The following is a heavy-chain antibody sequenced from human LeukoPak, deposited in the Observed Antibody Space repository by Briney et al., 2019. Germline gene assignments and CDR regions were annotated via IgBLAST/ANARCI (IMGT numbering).Heavy chain of an antibody. D-gene: IGHD6-13*01. V-gene: IGHV3-9*01. CDR3: AKDIRPRYSSSWYGEGFDY. CDR1: GFTFDDYA. CDR2: ISWNSGSI. J-gene: IGHJ4*02. Sequence: GRSLRLSCAASGFTFDDYAMHWVRQAPGKGLEWVSGISWNSGSIGYADSVKGRFTISRDNAKNSLYLQVNSLRAEDTALYYCAKDIRPRYSSSWYGEGFDYWGQGTLVTVSS.